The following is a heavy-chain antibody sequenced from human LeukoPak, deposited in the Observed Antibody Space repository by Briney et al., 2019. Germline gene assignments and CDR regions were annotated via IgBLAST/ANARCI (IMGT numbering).Heavy chain of an antibody. J-gene: IGHJ4*02. CDR2: ISGSGGST. CDR3: ANSITIFGVVIGGRLFDY. CDR1: GSTFSSYA. Sequence: GGSLRLSCAASGSTFSSYAMSWVRQAPGKGLEWVSAISGSGGSTYYADSVKGRFTISRDNSKNTLYLQMNSLRAEDTAVYYCANSITIFGVVIGGRLFDYWGQGTLVTVSS. D-gene: IGHD3-3*01. V-gene: IGHV3-23*01.